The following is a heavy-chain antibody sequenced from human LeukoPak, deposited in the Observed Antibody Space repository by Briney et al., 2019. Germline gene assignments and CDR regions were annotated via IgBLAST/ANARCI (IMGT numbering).Heavy chain of an antibody. D-gene: IGHD1-26*01. Sequence: ASVKVSCKSSGYAFTNYYMHWVRQAPGQGVEWMGINNPSGGSTIYAQKFQGRVTMTRDTSTSTIYMELSSLRSEDTAVYYCARRNSHIGSYRPSYYFDYWGQGTLVTVSS. V-gene: IGHV1-46*01. J-gene: IGHJ4*02. CDR3: ARRNSHIGSYRPSYYFDY. CDR2: NNPSGGST. CDR1: GYAFTNYY.